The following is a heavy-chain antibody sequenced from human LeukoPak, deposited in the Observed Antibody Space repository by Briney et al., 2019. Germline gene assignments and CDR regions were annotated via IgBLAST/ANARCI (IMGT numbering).Heavy chain of an antibody. J-gene: IGHJ3*02. V-gene: IGHV1-69*13. Sequence: SVKVSCKASGGTFISYAISWVRQAPGQGLEWMGGIIPIFGTANYAQKFQGRVTITADESTSTAYMELSSLRSEDTAVYYCASGGLTAREAFDIWGQGTMVTVSS. CDR3: ASGGLTAREAFDI. CDR2: IIPIFGTA. D-gene: IGHD6-6*01. CDR1: GGTFISYA.